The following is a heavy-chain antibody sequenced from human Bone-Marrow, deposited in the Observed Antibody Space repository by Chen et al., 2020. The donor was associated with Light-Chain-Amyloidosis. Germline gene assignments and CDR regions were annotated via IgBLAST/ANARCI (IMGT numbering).Heavy chain of an antibody. CDR3: ARAVKQWLLQRCCAFEI. V-gene: IGHV3-53*01. CDR1: GFTVSSNY. Sequence: EVQLVESGGGLIQPGGSLRLSCAASGFTVSSNYMSWVRQAPGKGLEWVSVIYSGCSTYYADAVKCRFTISRDKSKNTLYLQINSRRAEDTAVYYCARAVKQWLLQRCCAFEIWGQGTMVTVSS. D-gene: IGHD6-19*01. CDR2: IYSGCST. J-gene: IGHJ3*02.